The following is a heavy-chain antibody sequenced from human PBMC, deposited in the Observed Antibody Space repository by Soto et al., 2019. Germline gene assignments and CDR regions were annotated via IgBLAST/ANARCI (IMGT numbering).Heavy chain of an antibody. CDR2: SRDKGNSYST. CDR3: ARSIPGTTSFDS. Sequence: EVHLVESGGGLVQPGGSLRLSCAGSGFTFSDYYIDWVRQAPGKGLEWVGRSRDKGNSYSTDYAASVKGRFTVSRDTSKNSLYLQMNSLKADDTALYYFARSIPGTTSFDSWGQGTLVTVSS. V-gene: IGHV3-72*01. D-gene: IGHD1-7*01. CDR1: GFTFSDYY. J-gene: IGHJ4*02.